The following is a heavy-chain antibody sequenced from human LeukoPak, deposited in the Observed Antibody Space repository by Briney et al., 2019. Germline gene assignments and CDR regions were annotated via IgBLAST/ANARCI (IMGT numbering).Heavy chain of an antibody. Sequence: GGSLRLSCAASGFTFSSYGMHWVRQAPGKGLEWVSVIYSGGSTYYADSVKGRFTISRDNSKNTLYLQMNSLRAEDTAVYYCARSWGFDYWGQGTLVTVSS. CDR1: GFTFSSYG. CDR2: IYSGGST. V-gene: IGHV3-53*01. CDR3: ARSWGFDY. D-gene: IGHD7-27*01. J-gene: IGHJ4*02.